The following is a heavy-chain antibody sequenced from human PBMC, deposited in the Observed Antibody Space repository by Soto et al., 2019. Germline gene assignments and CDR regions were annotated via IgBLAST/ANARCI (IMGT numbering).Heavy chain of an antibody. D-gene: IGHD3-10*01. V-gene: IGHV4-34*01. Sequence: SETLSLTCAVYGGSFSGYYWSWIRQPPGKGLEWIGEINHSGSTNYNPSLKSRVTISVDTSKNQFSLKLSSVTAADTAVYYCARRGITMVRGVMHYYYYYYMDVWGKGTTVTVSS. CDR2: INHSGST. CDR3: ARRGITMVRGVMHYYYYYYMDV. CDR1: GGSFSGYY. J-gene: IGHJ6*03.